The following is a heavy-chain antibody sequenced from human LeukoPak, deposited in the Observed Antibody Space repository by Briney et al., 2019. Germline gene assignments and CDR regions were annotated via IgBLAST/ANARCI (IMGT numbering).Heavy chain of an antibody. Sequence: PSQTLSLTCTVSGGTISSGGYYWSWIRQHPGKGLVWIGYIYYSGSTYYNPSLKSRVTISVDTSKNQFSLKLSSVTAADTAVYYCARGVAARRVHWFDPWGQGTLVTVSS. CDR2: IYYSGST. V-gene: IGHV4-31*02. CDR3: ARGVAARRVHWFDP. CDR1: GGTISSGGYY. J-gene: IGHJ5*02. D-gene: IGHD6-6*01.